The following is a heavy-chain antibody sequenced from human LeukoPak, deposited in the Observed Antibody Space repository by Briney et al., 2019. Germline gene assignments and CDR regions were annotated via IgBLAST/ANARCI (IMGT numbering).Heavy chain of an antibody. D-gene: IGHD2/OR15-2a*01. Sequence: ASVKVSCKTSGYTFTANYMQWVRQAPGQGLEWMGWINPNSGGTRYAQKFQGRVTMTRDTSISTAHMELSRLRSDDTAVYYCARYRCKTTSGCEDTDAFDMWGQGTMVTVSS. V-gene: IGHV1-2*02. CDR3: ARYRCKTTSGCEDTDAFDM. CDR1: GYTFTANY. J-gene: IGHJ3*02. CDR2: INPNSGGT.